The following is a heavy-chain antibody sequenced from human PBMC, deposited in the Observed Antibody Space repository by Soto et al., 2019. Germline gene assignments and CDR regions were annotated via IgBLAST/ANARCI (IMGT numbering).Heavy chain of an antibody. CDR1: GGTFSTYA. V-gene: IGHV1-69*12. CDR3: ASQLNWNYYYSGMDV. D-gene: IGHD1-1*01. J-gene: IGHJ6*02. Sequence: QVQLVQSGAEVKKPGSSVKVSCKASGGTFSTYAISWVRQAPGQGLEWMGGIIPIFNRPNYAQKFQARLTIAADESSSTAYTELSSLRSEDTAVSSGASQLNWNYYYSGMDVWGQGTMVTVSS. CDR2: IIPIFNRP.